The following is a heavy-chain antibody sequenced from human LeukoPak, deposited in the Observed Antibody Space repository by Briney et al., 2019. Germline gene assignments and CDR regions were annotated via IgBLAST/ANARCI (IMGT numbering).Heavy chain of an antibody. CDR3: ARDSTMHIPADP. J-gene: IGHJ4*02. CDR2: IIPIFGTA. V-gene: IGHV1-69*06. Sequence: SVKVSCKASGGTFSSYAISWVRQAPGQGLEWMGGIIPIFGTANYAQKFQGRVTITADKSTSTAYMELSSLRSEDTAVYYCARDSTMHIPADPWGQGTLVTVSS. CDR1: GGTFSSYA. D-gene: IGHD3-16*01.